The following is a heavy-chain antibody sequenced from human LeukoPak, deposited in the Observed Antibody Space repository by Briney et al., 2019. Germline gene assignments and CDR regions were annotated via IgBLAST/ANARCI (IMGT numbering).Heavy chain of an antibody. D-gene: IGHD6-19*01. V-gene: IGHV4-30-4*01. CDR2: IYYSGST. CDR1: GGSISSGDYY. J-gene: IGHJ4*02. Sequence: PSETLSLTCTVSGGSISSGDYYWSWIRQPPGKGLEWIGYIYYSGSTYYNPSLKSRVTISVDTSKNQFSLKLSSVTAADTAVYYCARSTAVAGSLYEYWGQGTLVTVSS. CDR3: ARSTAVAGSLYEY.